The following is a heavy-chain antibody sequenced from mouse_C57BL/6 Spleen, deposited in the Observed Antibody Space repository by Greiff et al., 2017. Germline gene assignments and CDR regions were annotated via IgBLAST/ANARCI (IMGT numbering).Heavy chain of an antibody. D-gene: IGHD1-1*01. CDR2: ISYDGSN. CDR3: ARERDDSNFDY. CDR1: GYSITSGYY. V-gene: IGHV3-6*01. Sequence: EVKLMESGPGLVKPSQSLSLTCSVTGYSITSGYYWNWIRQFPGNKLEWMGYISYDGSNNYNPSLKNRISITRDTSKNQFFLKLNSVTTEDTATYYCARERDDSNFDYWGQGTTLTVSS. J-gene: IGHJ2*01.